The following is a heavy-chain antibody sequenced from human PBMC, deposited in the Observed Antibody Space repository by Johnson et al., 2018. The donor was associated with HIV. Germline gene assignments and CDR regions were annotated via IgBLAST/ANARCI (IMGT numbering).Heavy chain of an antibody. CDR1: GFTFSSYA. Sequence: QVQLVESGGGVVQPGRSLRLSCAASGFTFSSYAMHWVRQAPGKGLEWVAVISYDGSNKYYADSVKGRFTISRDNSKNTLFLHMGSLRAEDLAVYYCARERYSTLINDAFDIWGQGTMVTVSS. D-gene: IGHD6-13*01. CDR3: ARERYSTLINDAFDI. CDR2: ISYDGSNK. V-gene: IGHV3-30*14. J-gene: IGHJ3*02.